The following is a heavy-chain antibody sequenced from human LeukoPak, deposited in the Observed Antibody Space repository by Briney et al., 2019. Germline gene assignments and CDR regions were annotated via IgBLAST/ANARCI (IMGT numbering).Heavy chain of an antibody. D-gene: IGHD5-24*01. CDR1: GGSISSYY. CDR3: ARGLGEMATILDY. Sequence: KPSETLSLTCTVSGGSISSYYWSWIRQPPGKGLEWIGYIYYSGSTNYNPSLKSRVTISVDTSKNQFSPKLSSVTAADTAVYYCARGLGEMATILDYWGQGTLVTVSS. J-gene: IGHJ4*02. V-gene: IGHV4-59*01. CDR2: IYYSGST.